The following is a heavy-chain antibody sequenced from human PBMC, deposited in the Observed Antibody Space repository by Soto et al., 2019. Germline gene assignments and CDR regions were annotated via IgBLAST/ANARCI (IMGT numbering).Heavy chain of an antibody. D-gene: IGHD3-22*01. J-gene: IGHJ5*02. CDR2: ISYDGSNR. CDR3: ARARFVYYDSSGYYYDWFDP. V-gene: IGHV3-30-3*01. CDR1: GFTFSSYA. Sequence: QPGGSLRLSCAASGFTFSSYAMHWVRQAPGKGLEWVAVISYDGSNRYYADSVKGRFTISRDNSKNTLYLQMNSLRAEDTAVYYCARARFVYYDSSGYYYDWFDPWGQGTLVTVSS.